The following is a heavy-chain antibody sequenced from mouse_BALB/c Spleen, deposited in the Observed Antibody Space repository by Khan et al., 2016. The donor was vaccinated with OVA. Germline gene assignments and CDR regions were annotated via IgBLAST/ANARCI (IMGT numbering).Heavy chain of an antibody. D-gene: IGHD2-14*01. V-gene: IGHV1-4*01. J-gene: IGHJ3*01. CDR1: GYTFTSYT. CDR2: INPSSGYT. Sequence: VELVESGAELARPGASVKMSCKASGYTFTSYTIHWIKQRPGQGLEWIGYINPSSGYTNYNQKFKEKATLTADTSSTTAFMQLSSLTSDDSAVYYCARDGAYYRNDGWFAYWGQGTLVTVSA. CDR3: ARDGAYYRNDGWFAY.